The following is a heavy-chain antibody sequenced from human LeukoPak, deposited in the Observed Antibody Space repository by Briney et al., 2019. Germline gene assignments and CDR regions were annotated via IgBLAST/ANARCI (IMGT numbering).Heavy chain of an antibody. CDR1: GFTFSSYW. J-gene: IGHJ4*02. CDR2: IKQDGSEK. D-gene: IGHD3-22*01. CDR3: ARGGYYDTSGYRPLDY. V-gene: IGHV3-7*01. Sequence: GGSLRLSCAASGFTFSSYWMGWVRQAPGKGLEWVANIKQDGSEKYYVDSVKGRFTISRDNDKNSLYLQVNSLRAEDTAVYYCARGGYYDTSGYRPLDYWGQGTLVTISS.